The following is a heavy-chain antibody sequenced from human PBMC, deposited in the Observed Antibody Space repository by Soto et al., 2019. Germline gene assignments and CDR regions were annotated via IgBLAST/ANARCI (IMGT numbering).Heavy chain of an antibody. CDR2: ISFDGVSD. J-gene: IGHJ4*02. CDR3: ARDAVSGSYYLGYFDY. D-gene: IGHD1-26*01. Sequence: SLRLSCAASGFAFNNFAIHWARQTPAKGLEWVAVISFDGVSDFYVDSVKGRFTVSRDDSKNTVYLQMDNLRLEDTAIYYCARDAVSGSYYLGYFDYWGQGSLVTVSS. V-gene: IGHV3-30-3*01. CDR1: GFAFNNFA.